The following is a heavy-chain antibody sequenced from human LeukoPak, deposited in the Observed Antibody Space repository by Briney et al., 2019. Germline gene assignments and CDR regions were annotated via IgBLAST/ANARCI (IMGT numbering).Heavy chain of an antibody. CDR3: ARYDPADY. CDR1: CYTFTSHG. CDR2: ISAYNGNT. D-gene: IGHD3-3*01. Sequence: ASVNLSSNASCYTFTSHGFRRVRQAPGQGLGWMGWISAYNGNTNYAQKLQGRVTMTTDTSTSTAYMELRSLRSDDTAVYYCARYDPADYWGQGTLVTVSS. J-gene: IGHJ4*02. V-gene: IGHV1-18*04.